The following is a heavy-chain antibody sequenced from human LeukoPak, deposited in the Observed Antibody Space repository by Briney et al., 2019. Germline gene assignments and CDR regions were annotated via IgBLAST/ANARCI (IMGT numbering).Heavy chain of an antibody. V-gene: IGHV1-69*13. CDR3: AREDSANWFDP. J-gene: IGHJ5*02. CDR2: IIPIFGTA. D-gene: IGHD2-15*01. CDR1: GYTFTSYG. Sequence: SVKVSCKASGYTFTSYGISWVRQAPGQGLEWMGGIIPIFGTANYAQKFQGRVTITADESTSTAYMELSSLRSEDTAVYYCAREDSANWFDPWGQGTLVTVSS.